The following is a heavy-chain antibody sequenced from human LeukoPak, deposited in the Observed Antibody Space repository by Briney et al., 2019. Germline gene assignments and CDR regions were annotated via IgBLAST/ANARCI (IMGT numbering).Heavy chain of an antibody. CDR1: GGSISSYY. V-gene: IGHV4-59*12. CDR2: IYYSGST. CDR3: ASRYYYDSSTFDY. J-gene: IGHJ4*02. Sequence: SETLSLTCTVSGGSISSYYWSWIRQPPGKGLEWIGYIYYSGSTNYNPSLKSRVTISVDTSKNQFSLKLSSVTAAGTAVYYCASRYYYDSSTFDYWGQGTLVTVSS. D-gene: IGHD3-22*01.